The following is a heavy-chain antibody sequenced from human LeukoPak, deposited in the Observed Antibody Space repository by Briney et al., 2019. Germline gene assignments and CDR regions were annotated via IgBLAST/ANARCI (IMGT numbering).Heavy chain of an antibody. V-gene: IGHV3-9*01. CDR1: GFTFDDYA. CDR2: ISWNSGSI. D-gene: IGHD4-23*01. Sequence: GGSLRLSCAASGFTFDDYAMHWVRQAPGKGLEWVSGISWNSGSIGYADSVKGRFTISRDNAKNSLYLQMNSLRAEDTAVYYCARSPTVVTHDAFDIWGQGTMVTVSS. CDR3: ARSPTVVTHDAFDI. J-gene: IGHJ3*02.